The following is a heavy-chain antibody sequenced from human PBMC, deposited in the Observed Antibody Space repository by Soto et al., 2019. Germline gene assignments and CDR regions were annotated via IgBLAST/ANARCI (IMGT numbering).Heavy chain of an antibody. Sequence: EVQLEESGGDLVQPGGSLRLSCAASGFTLSAYWMTWVRQAPGKGLEWVANINRDGSKKFYLDSVRGRFTISRDNVGNSLYLQMESLRADDTALYYCARDGAPGSSWLYLDAFDMWGEGTMVTVSS. J-gene: IGHJ3*02. CDR2: INRDGSKK. CDR1: GFTLSAYW. V-gene: IGHV3-7*05. CDR3: ARDGAPGSSWLYLDAFDM. D-gene: IGHD6-13*01.